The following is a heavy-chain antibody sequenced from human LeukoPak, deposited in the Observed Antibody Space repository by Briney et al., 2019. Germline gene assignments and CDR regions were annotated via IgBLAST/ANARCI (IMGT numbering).Heavy chain of an antibody. J-gene: IGHJ6*02. Sequence: SETLSLTCTVSGGSISSYYWSWIRQPPGKGLEWIRYIYYSGSTNYNPSLKSRVTISVDTSKNQFSLKLSSVTAADTAVYYCAWSSADYYYYGMDVWGQGTTVTVSS. V-gene: IGHV4-59*08. CDR3: AWSSADYYYYGMDV. CDR2: IYYSGST. CDR1: GGSISSYY. D-gene: IGHD1-26*01.